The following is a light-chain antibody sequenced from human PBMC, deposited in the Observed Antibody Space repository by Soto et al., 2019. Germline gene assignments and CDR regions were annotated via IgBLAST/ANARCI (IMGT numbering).Light chain of an antibody. V-gene: IGKV3-11*01. CDR3: QQFTSYPLN. Sequence: EIVLTQSPATLALSPGEIATLSCSASQSVSSYLAWYQQKPGQAPRVLIYGASKRATGIPDRFSGGGSGTVFTLTISRLEPEDFAVYYCQQFTSYPLNFGGGTKVDIK. J-gene: IGKJ4*01. CDR2: GAS. CDR1: QSVSSY.